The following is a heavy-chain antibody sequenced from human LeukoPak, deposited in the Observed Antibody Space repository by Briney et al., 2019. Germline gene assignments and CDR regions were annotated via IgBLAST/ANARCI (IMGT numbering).Heavy chain of an antibody. D-gene: IGHD2-2*01. J-gene: IGHJ6*02. CDR2: ISSSSTTI. CDR3: ARDRIVVVPAANGGYGMDV. CDR1: GFTFSDYS. V-gene: IGHV3-48*02. Sequence: GGSLRLSCAASGFTFSDYSMNWVRQAPGKGLEWVSYISSSSTTIYYAASVKGRFTISRDNAKNSLYLQMNSLRDEDTAVYYCARDRIVVVPAANGGYGMDVWGQGTTVTVSS.